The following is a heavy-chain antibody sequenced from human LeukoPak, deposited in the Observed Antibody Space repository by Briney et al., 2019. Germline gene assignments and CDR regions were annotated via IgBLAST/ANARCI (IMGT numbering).Heavy chain of an antibody. Sequence: SETLSLTCTVSGGSISKGTDYWHWIRQPAGKGLEWIGRIYTSGSTNYYPSLKSRVTISVDTSKNQFSLKLSSVTAADTAVYYCARVYTYYDILTGTYRGGYYYYYMDVWGKGTTVTVSS. J-gene: IGHJ6*03. CDR2: IYTSGST. CDR1: GGSISKGTDY. CDR3: ARVYTYYDILTGTYRGGYYYYYMDV. V-gene: IGHV4-61*02. D-gene: IGHD3-9*01.